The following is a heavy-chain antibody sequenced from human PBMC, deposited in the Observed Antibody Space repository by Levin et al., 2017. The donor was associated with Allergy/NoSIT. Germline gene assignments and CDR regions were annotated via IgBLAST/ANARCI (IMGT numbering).Heavy chain of an antibody. Sequence: GGSLRLSCAASGFTFTSYAMAWVRQAPGKGLEWVASITGSAATTYYADSVKGRFTISKDNPKNALVLQMNSLRPEDTADYYCAKVRRFTVTADFDNWGHGTRVTVAS. V-gene: IGHV3-23*01. J-gene: IGHJ4*01. CDR1: GFTFTSYA. CDR2: ITGSAATT. D-gene: IGHD4-17*01. CDR3: AKVRRFTVTADFDN.